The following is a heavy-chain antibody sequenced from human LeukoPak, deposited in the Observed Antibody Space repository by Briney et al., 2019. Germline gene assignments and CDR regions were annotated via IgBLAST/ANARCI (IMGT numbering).Heavy chain of an antibody. Sequence: KPSETPSLTCAAYGESFSGHYWSWIRQPPGKGLEWIGYIYYSGSTNYNPSLKSRVTISVDTSKNQFSLKLSSVTAADTAVYYCARVAVAAKRGSWYYYYGMDVWGQGTTVTVSS. CDR2: IYYSGST. CDR1: GESFSGHY. D-gene: IGHD6-19*01. CDR3: ARVAVAAKRGSWYYYYGMDV. J-gene: IGHJ6*02. V-gene: IGHV4-59*08.